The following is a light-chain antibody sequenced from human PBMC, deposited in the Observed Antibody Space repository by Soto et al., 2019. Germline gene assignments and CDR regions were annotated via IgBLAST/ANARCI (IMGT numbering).Light chain of an antibody. J-gene: IGKJ4*01. V-gene: IGKV3-20*01. CDR2: DAS. CDR3: QQYGSSPPTLT. Sequence: EIVLTQSPGTLSLSPGERATLSCRASQSVGSTFLAWYQQKPGQAPRLLIYDASSRATGIPGRFSGSGSGTDFSLIISRLEPEDFAVYYCQQYGSSPPTLTFGGGTKVEIK. CDR1: QSVGSTF.